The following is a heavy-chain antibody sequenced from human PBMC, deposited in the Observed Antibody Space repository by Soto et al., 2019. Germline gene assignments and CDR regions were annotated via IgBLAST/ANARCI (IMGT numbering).Heavy chain of an antibody. CDR2: IKQDGSEK. CDR1: GFTFSSYW. Sequence: GGSLRLSCAASGFTFSSYWMSWVRQAPGKGLEWVANIKQDGSEKYYVDSVKGRFTISRDNAKNSLYLQSNSPRAEDTAVYYCAGDEYRNYYYYDGMDVWGQGTTVTVSS. J-gene: IGHJ6*02. CDR3: AGDEYRNYYYYDGMDV. V-gene: IGHV3-7*01. D-gene: IGHD4-4*01.